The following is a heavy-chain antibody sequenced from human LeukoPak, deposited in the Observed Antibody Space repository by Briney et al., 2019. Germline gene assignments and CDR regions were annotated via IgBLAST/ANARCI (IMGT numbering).Heavy chain of an antibody. V-gene: IGHV4-4*07. CDR1: GGSISSYY. CDR2: ISTSGST. J-gene: IGHJ4*02. CDR3: ARRRDYQAFDY. D-gene: IGHD3-16*01. Sequence: NPSETLSLTCTVSGGSISSYYWSWIRQPAGKGLEWIGRISTSGSTNYKSSLKSRVTMSVDTSKNQFSLNLTSVTAADTAIYYCARRRDYQAFDYWGQETLVTVSS.